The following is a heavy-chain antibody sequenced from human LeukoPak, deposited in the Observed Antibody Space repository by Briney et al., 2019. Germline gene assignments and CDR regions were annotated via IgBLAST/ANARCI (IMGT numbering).Heavy chain of an antibody. D-gene: IGHD1-26*01. V-gene: IGHV4-59*11. Sequence: PSETLSLTCTVSGGSISGHSWSWIRQPPEKGLEWIGCVYLSGSTKYNPSLKSRVTMSVDTSKIQFSLKLSSVTAADTAVYYCARAVGTTLFNYYHFYYMDVWGKGTTVTVSS. CDR3: ARAVGTTLFNYYHFYYMDV. J-gene: IGHJ6*03. CDR1: GGSISGHS. CDR2: VYLSGST.